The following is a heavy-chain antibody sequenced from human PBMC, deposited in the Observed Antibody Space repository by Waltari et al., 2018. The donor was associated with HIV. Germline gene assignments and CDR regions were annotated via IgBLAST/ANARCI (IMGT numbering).Heavy chain of an antibody. CDR2: INPNSGNT. CDR1: GYAFPSYD. V-gene: IGHV1-8*01. J-gene: IGHJ4*02. Sequence: QVQLVQSGAEVKKPGASVKVSCKASGYAFPSYDINWVRQATGQGLEWKGKINPNSGNTAFAQKFQGRVTMTTNTSVSTAYMEVSSLRSEDTAIYYCTRGRGAVAGAVHWGQGTVVTVSS. D-gene: IGHD6-19*01. CDR3: TRGRGAVAGAVH.